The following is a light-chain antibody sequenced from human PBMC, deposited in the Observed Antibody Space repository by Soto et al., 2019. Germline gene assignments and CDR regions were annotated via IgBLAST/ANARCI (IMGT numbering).Light chain of an antibody. CDR3: QQYSTYTPST. CDR1: QSISSW. V-gene: IGKV1-5*03. J-gene: IGKJ1*01. CDR2: KAS. Sequence: DIQMTQSPSTLSASGGDRFTITCRASQSISSWLAWYQQKPGKAPKILIYKASSLESGVPSRFSGSGSGTEFTLTISRLQTDDFATYYCQQYSTYTPSTFGQGTKVDIK.